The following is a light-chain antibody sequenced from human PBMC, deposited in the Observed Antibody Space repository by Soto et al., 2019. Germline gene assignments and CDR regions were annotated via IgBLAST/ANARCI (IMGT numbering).Light chain of an antibody. J-gene: IGKJ3*01. CDR3: QQRSNWPIFT. CDR2: DAS. CDR1: QSVSSY. Sequence: EIVLTQSPATLSLSPGERATLSCRASQSVSSYLAWYQQKPGQAPRLLIYDASNRATGIPARFSGSGSGTDFPLTISRLEPEDFAVYYCQQRSNWPIFTFGPGTKVDIK. V-gene: IGKV3-11*01.